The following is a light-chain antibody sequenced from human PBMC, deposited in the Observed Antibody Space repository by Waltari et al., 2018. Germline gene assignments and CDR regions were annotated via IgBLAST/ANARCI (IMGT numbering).Light chain of an antibody. CDR2: EVS. V-gene: IGLV2-23*02. CDR1: SSDVGSYKF. CDR3: NSYAGNSIVV. J-gene: IGLJ2*01. Sequence: QSALTQPASVSGSPGQSTTISCTGTSSDVGSYKFVPWYQQHPGKAPKLIIYEVSQRPSGVSNRFSGSKSGNTASLTISGLQSEDEADYYCNSYAGNSIVVFGGGTKLTVL.